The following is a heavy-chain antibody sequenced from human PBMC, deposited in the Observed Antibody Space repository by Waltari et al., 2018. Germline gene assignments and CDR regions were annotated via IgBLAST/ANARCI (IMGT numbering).Heavy chain of an antibody. V-gene: IGHV3-66*02. D-gene: IGHD3-22*01. CDR1: GFTVSSNY. CDR2: IYSGGST. CDR3: ARDMIVRDWYFDL. J-gene: IGHJ2*01. Sequence: AASGFTVSSNYMSWVRQAPGKGLEWVSVIYSGGSTYYADSVKGRFTISRDNSKNTLYLQMNSLRAEDTAVYYCARDMIVRDWYFDLWGRGTLVTVSS.